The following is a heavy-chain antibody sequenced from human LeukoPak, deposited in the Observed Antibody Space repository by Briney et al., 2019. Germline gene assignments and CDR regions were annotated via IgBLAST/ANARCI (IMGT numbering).Heavy chain of an antibody. Sequence: GGSLRLSCAASGFTFSSYEMNWVRQAPGKGLEWVSYISSSGSTIYYADSVKGRFTISRDNAKNSLYLQMNSLRAEDTAVYYCARYRSVSYYFDYWGQGTLVPSPQ. J-gene: IGHJ4*02. CDR3: ARYRSVSYYFDY. V-gene: IGHV3-48*03. D-gene: IGHD1-26*01. CDR1: GFTFSSYE. CDR2: ISSSGSTI.